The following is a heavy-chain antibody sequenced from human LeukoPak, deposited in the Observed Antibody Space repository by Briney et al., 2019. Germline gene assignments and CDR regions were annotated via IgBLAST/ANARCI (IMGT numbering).Heavy chain of an antibody. CDR2: IYHSGST. CDR1: GYSISSGYY. D-gene: IGHD3-10*01. Sequence: SETLSLTCAVSGYSISSGYYWGWIRQPPGKGLEWIGSIYHSGSTYYNPSLKSRVTISVDTSKNQFSLKLSSVTAADTAVYYCARDRPPNLLLWFGESSNWFDPWGQGTLVTASS. J-gene: IGHJ5*02. CDR3: ARDRPPNLLLWFGESSNWFDP. V-gene: IGHV4-38-2*02.